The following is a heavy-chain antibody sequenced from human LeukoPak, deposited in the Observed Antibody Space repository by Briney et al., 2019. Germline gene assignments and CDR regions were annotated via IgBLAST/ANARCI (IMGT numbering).Heavy chain of an antibody. V-gene: IGHV3-33*01. Sequence: QAGGSLRLSCAASGFTFSSYGMHWVRQAPGKGLEWVAVIWYDGSNKYYEDSGKSRFTISRDNSKNTLYLQMNSLRAEDTAVYYCARAHAYCSGSSCYALYYYYGMDVWGQGTTVTVAS. CDR1: GFTFSSYG. CDR3: ARAHAYCSGSSCYALYYYYGMDV. D-gene: IGHD2-15*01. J-gene: IGHJ6*02. CDR2: IWYDGSNK.